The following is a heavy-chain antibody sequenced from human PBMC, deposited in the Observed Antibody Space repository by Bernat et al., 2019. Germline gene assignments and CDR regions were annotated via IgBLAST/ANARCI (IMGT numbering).Heavy chain of an antibody. CDR3: ARDEGDCSSTSCYVSPYYYYGMDV. Sequence: EVQLVESGGGLVQPGGSLRLSCAASGFTFSSYSMNWVRQAPGKGLEWVSYISSSSSTIYYADSVKGRFTISRDNANNSLYLQMNSLRAEDTAVYYCARDEGDCSSTSCYVSPYYYYGMDVWGQGTTVTVSS. V-gene: IGHV3-48*01. CDR1: GFTFSSYS. CDR2: ISSSSSTI. J-gene: IGHJ6*02. D-gene: IGHD2-2*01.